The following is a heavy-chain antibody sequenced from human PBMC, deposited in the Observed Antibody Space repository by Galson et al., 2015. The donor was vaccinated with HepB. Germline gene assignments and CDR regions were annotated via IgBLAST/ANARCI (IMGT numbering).Heavy chain of an antibody. CDR3: AREGNGSYQYCFDF. CDR2: INPNNGDT. J-gene: IGHJ4*02. V-gene: IGHV1-2*02. Sequence: SVKVSCKASGYTFTGNFIHWVRQAPGQGLEWMGWINPNNGDTKYAQKFQGRVTMTRDTSSSTAYMELSNLISDDTALYYCAREGNGSYQYCFDFWGQGALVTVSS. CDR1: GYTFTGNF. D-gene: IGHD1-26*01.